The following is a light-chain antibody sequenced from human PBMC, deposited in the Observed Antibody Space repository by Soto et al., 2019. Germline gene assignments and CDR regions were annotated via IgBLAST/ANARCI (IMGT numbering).Light chain of an antibody. CDR3: QQYNNWPPRYT. J-gene: IGKJ2*01. Sequence: EIVMTQSPATVSVSLGGRAALSCRASQSVSSNVAWYQQKPGQAPRLLIYGASTRATGIPARFSGSGSGTEFTLTISSLQSEDFAVYYCQQYNNWPPRYTFGQGTQVEIK. V-gene: IGKV3-15*01. CDR1: QSVSSN. CDR2: GAS.